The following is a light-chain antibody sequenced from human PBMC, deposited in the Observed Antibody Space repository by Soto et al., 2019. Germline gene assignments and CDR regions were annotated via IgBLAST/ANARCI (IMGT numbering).Light chain of an antibody. J-gene: IGLJ2*01. CDR3: SSYTTNKTLL. CDR1: SSDVGAYNF. V-gene: IGLV2-14*01. CDR2: EVS. Sequence: QSVLTQPASVSGSPGRSITISCTGTSSDVGAYNFVSWYQQHPGKAPKLIFYEVSNRPPGLSDRFSGSKSGTTASLTISGLQAEDEADYFCSSYTTNKTLLFGGGTKLTVL.